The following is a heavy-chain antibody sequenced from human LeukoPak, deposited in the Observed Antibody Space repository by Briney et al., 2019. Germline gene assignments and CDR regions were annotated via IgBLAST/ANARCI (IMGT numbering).Heavy chain of an antibody. Sequence: ASVKVSFTASGYTFSAYYMHWVRQAPGQGLEWMGWINPHSGNTNYAQKFQGRVTVTRDTSISTAYMELSRLRSDDTAVYYCARDFSISWSNWFDPWGQGTLVTVSS. CDR1: GYTFSAYY. CDR3: ARDFSISWSNWFDP. V-gene: IGHV1-2*02. D-gene: IGHD6-13*01. J-gene: IGHJ5*02. CDR2: INPHSGNT.